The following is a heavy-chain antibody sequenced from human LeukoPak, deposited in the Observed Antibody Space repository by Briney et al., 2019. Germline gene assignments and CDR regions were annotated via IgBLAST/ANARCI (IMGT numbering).Heavy chain of an antibody. CDR3: AKTGGYYYYMDV. V-gene: IGHV3-30*02. CDR1: GFTFSSDA. CDR2: IRYDGSNK. J-gene: IGHJ6*03. D-gene: IGHD7-27*01. Sequence: GGSLRLSCAASGFTFSSDAMSWVRQAPGKGLEWVAFIRYDGSNKYYEDSVKGRFTISIDNSKNTLYLQMNSLRAEDTAVYYCAKTGGYYYYMDVWGKGTTVTISS.